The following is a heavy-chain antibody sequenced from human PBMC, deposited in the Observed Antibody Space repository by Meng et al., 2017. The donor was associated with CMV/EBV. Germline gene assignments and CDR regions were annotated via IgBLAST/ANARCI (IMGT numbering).Heavy chain of an antibody. V-gene: IGHV3-23*01. D-gene: IGHD2-15*01. CDR2: ISGSGGST. CDR1: GFTFSSYA. CDR3: AKDLGSYCSGGSCYNVFDY. Sequence: LSLTCAASGFTFSSYAMSWVRQAPGKGLEWVSAISGSGGSTYYADSVKGRFTISRDNSKNTLYLQMNSLRAEDTAVYYCAKDLGSYCSGGSCYNVFDYWGQGTLVTVSS. J-gene: IGHJ4*02.